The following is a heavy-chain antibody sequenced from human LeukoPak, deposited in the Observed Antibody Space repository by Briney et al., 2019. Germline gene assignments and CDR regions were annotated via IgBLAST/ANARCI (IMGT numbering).Heavy chain of an antibody. CDR2: MNPTSGKA. D-gene: IGHD3-22*01. CDR3: ARDFFDGHGYTFYYYGMDV. CDR1: GYTFTNYD. Sequence: ASVKVSCKASGYTFTNYDVNWVRQATGQGLEWMGWMNPTSGKAGFAQRFQGRVSMTRNISISTAYMELSSLRSEDTAVYYCARDFFDGHGYTFYYYGMDVWGQGTTVTVSS. J-gene: IGHJ6*02. V-gene: IGHV1-8*01.